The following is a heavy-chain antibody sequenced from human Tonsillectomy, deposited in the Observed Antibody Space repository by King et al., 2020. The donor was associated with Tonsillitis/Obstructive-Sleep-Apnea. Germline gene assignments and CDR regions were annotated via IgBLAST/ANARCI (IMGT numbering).Heavy chain of an antibody. D-gene: IGHD3-22*01. J-gene: IGHJ4*02. CDR3: ARGYFYHSSGYYDY. CDR2: VNHRGST. CDR1: GESFSGYF. Sequence: VQLQQWGAGLLKPSETLSLSCAVYGESFSGYFWSWIRQPPGKGLEWIGEVNHRGSTNYNPSLKSRVTISSDTSKKQFSLKLSSVTAADTAVYYCARGYFYHSSGYYDYWGQGTLVTVSS. V-gene: IGHV4-34*01.